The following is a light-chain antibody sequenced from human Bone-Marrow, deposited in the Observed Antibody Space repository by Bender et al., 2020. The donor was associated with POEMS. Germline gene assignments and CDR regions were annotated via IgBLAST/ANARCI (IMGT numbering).Light chain of an antibody. CDR1: TSDLGTYDL. CDR2: DVT. CDR3: QSYDDTDLWV. V-gene: IGLV2-23*02. Sequence: QSALTQPASVSGSPGQSITVSCTGTTSDLGTYDLVSWYQQHPGQVPRLIMFDVTKRPSGVSARFSGSKSGYTASLTISGLQAEDEADYYCQSYDDTDLWVFGGGTKLTVL. J-gene: IGLJ3*02.